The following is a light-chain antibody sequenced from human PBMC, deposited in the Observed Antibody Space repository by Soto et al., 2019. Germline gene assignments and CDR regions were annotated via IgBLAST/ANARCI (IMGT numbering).Light chain of an antibody. J-gene: IGKJ4*01. CDR2: GAS. CDR1: LSISSD. CDR3: QQYNSWPS. Sequence: EIVMTQSPATLSVSPGERATLFCRASLSISSDLAWYQQKLGQAPRLLIYGASTRATGVPARFSCSGSGTEFTLNISSLHSEDFAVYFCQQYNSWPSFGGGTKVEIK. V-gene: IGKV3-15*01.